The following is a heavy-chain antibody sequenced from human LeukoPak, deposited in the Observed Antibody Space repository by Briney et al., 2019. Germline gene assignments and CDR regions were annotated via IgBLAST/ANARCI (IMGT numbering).Heavy chain of an antibody. Sequence: GGSLRLSCAASGFTFSTYGMSWVRQAPGKGLEWVSGISGSGGSRFYTDSVKGRFTISRDNSKNTLYLQMNSLRAEDTAVYYCAKDLGRFLEFSFDYWGQGTLVTVSS. J-gene: IGHJ4*02. V-gene: IGHV3-23*01. CDR2: ISGSGGSR. D-gene: IGHD3-3*01. CDR3: AKDLGRFLEFSFDY. CDR1: GFTFSTYG.